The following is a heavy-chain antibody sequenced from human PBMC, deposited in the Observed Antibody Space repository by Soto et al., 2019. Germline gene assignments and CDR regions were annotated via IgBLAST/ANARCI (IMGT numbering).Heavy chain of an antibody. J-gene: IGHJ4*02. CDR3: ARGPSYYYGSGSYIFDY. Sequence: PSETRSRTWAVSGYSISSGYYWCFIRQPPGKGLEWIGSIYHSGSTYYNPSLKSRVTISVDTSKNQFSLKLSSVTAADTAVYYCARGPSYYYGSGSYIFDYWGQGTLVTVSS. V-gene: IGHV4-38-2*01. D-gene: IGHD3-10*01. CDR2: IYHSGST. CDR1: GYSISSGYY.